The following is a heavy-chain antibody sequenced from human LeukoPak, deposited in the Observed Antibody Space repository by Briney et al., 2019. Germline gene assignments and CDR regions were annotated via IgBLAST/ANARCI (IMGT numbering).Heavy chain of an antibody. CDR1: GFTFSSYS. CDR3: ARVRGTYYFDY. Sequence: GGSLRLSCAASGFTFSSYSMNWVRQAPGRGLEWVSYISTTSSTIYYADSVKGRFTISRDNAKNTLYLQMNSLRAEDTAVYYCARVRGTYYFDYWGQGTLVTVSS. J-gene: IGHJ4*02. CDR2: ISTTSSTI. D-gene: IGHD1-26*01. V-gene: IGHV3-48*01.